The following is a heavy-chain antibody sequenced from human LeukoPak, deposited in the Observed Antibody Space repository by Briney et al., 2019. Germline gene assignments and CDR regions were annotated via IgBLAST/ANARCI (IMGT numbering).Heavy chain of an antibody. V-gene: IGHV3-33*01. CDR1: GFTFSSYG. Sequence: GGSLRLSCAASGFTFSSYGMHWVRQAPGKGLEWVAVIWYDGSNKYYADSVKGRFTISRDNSKDTLYLQMNSLRAEDTAVYYCARDSGEGGLGYWGQGTLVTVSS. D-gene: IGHD1-14*01. CDR2: IWYDGSNK. CDR3: ARDSGEGGLGY. J-gene: IGHJ4*02.